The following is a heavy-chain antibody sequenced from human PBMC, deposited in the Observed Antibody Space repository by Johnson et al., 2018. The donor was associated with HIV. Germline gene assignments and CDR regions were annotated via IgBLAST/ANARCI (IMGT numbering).Heavy chain of an antibody. CDR2: ISYDGSNK. D-gene: IGHD3-3*01. Sequence: QVQLVESGGGVVQPGRSLRLSCAASGFTFSSYAMHWVRQAPGKGLEWVAVISYDGSNKYYADSVKGRFTISRDNSKNELYVQMNSLRAEDTAVYYWAKDMGEREKEEWPSDYYDFGKDYPGQDTRAVVGVFDIWCRGTVVTVSS. CDR1: GFTFSSYA. CDR3: AKDMGEREKEEWPSDYYDFGKDYPGQDTRAVVGVFDI. V-gene: IGHV3-30-3*01. J-gene: IGHJ3*02.